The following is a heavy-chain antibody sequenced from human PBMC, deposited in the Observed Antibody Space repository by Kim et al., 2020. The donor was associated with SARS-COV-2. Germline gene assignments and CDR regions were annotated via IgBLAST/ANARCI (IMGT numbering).Heavy chain of an antibody. CDR3: ARDAYSYGSQVDY. J-gene: IGHJ4*02. V-gene: IGHV3-21*01. CDR2: ISSSSSYI. D-gene: IGHD5-18*01. CDR1: GFTFSSYS. Sequence: GGSLRLSCAASGFTFSSYSMNWVRQAPGKGLEWVSSISSSSSYIYYADSVKGRFTISRDNAKNSLYLQMNSLRAEDTAVYYCARDAYSYGSQVDYWGQGTLVTVSS.